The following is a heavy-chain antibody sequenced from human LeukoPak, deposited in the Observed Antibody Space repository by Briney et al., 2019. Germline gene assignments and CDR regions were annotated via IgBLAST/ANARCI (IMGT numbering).Heavy chain of an antibody. CDR3: ARRSRGSGWYYYFDY. CDR2: IYYSGST. D-gene: IGHD6-19*01. Sequence: TLSETLSLTCTVSGGSISSYYWSWIRQPPGKGLEWIGYIYYSGSTNYNPSLKSRVTISVDTSKNQFSLKLSSVTAADTAVYYCARRSRGSGWYYYFDYWGQGTLVTVSS. J-gene: IGHJ4*02. CDR1: GGSISSYY. V-gene: IGHV4-59*08.